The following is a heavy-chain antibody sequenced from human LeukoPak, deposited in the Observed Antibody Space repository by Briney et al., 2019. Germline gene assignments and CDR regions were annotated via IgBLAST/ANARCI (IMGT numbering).Heavy chain of an antibody. Sequence: GRSLRLSCAASGFISSNYGVHWVRRAPGRGLERVAIIWYDGSNRYYADSVKGRFTVSRDNSKNTLYLQMNSRRAEDSAVYYCARDLLLRYTWSFEKWGRGTLVTVSS. V-gene: IGHV3-33*01. CDR1: GFISSNYG. CDR2: IWYDGSNR. D-gene: IGHD3-16*02. CDR3: ARDLLLRYTWSFEK. J-gene: IGHJ4*02.